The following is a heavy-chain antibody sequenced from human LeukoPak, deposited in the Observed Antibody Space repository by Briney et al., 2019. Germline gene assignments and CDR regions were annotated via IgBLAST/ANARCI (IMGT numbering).Heavy chain of an antibody. CDR2: INTDGSST. CDR1: GFTFSSYW. J-gene: IGHJ4*02. D-gene: IGHD3-10*01. CDR3: AIIITMVRGVMNGFYPFDY. Sequence: GGSLRLSCAASGFTFSSYWMHWVRQAPGKGLVWVSRINTDGSSTTYADSVKGRFTSSRDNAKNTLYLQMNSLRAEDTAVYYCAIIITMVRGVMNGFYPFDYWGQGTLVTVSS. V-gene: IGHV3-74*01.